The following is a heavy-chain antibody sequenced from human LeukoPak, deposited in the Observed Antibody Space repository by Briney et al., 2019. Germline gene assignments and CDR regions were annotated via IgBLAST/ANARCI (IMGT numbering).Heavy chain of an antibody. D-gene: IGHD6-19*01. CDR1: GITVSNNY. CDR3: ARAGGLPIAVAPIDC. V-gene: IGHV3-53*01. Sequence: GGSLRLSCAASGITVSNNYMTWVRQAPGKGLEWVSTLYSAGDTFYADSVKGRFTISRDNSKNTLDLHMSSLRAEDTAVYYCARAGGLPIAVAPIDCWGQGTLVTVPS. CDR2: LYSAGDT. J-gene: IGHJ4*02.